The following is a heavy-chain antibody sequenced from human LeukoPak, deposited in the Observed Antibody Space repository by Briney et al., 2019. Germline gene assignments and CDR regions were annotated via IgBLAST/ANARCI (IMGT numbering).Heavy chain of an antibody. V-gene: IGHV2-5*02. CDR1: GFSLSTGGVG. CDR2: IYWDDDR. J-gene: IGHJ4*02. D-gene: IGHD1-1*01. Sequence: SGPTLVKPTQTLTLTCTFSGFSLSTGGVGVGWIRQPPGKALECLAPIYWDDDRRYNPSLRSRLTITKDTSRNQVVLTMTDMDPVDTATYFCAKRRGGYNWNDGDFDYWGQGTLVTVSS. CDR3: AKRRGGYNWNDGDFDY.